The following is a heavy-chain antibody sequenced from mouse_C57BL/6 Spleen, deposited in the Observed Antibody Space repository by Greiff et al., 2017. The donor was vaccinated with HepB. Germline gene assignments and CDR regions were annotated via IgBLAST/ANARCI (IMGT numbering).Heavy chain of an antibody. CDR3: ARLGFDYYWYFDV. J-gene: IGHJ1*03. D-gene: IGHD2-4*01. V-gene: IGHV1-77*01. Sequence: VQLQQSGAELVKPGASVKISCKASGYTFTDYYINWVKQRPGQGLEWIGKIGPGSGSTYYNEKFKGKATLTADTSSSTAYMQLSSLTSEDSAVYLCARLGFDYYWYFDVWGTGTTVTVSS. CDR2: IGPGSGST. CDR1: GYTFTDYY.